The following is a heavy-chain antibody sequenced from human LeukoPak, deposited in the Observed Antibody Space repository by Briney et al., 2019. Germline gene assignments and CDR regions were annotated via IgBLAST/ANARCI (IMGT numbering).Heavy chain of an antibody. D-gene: IGHD6-13*01. CDR3: ARGGYSSSWYPSGAYYYGMDV. J-gene: IGHJ6*02. V-gene: IGHV1-18*01. CDR2: IRVYNGNT. CDR1: GYTFTSYG. Sequence: GASVKVSCKASGYTFTSYGITWVRQAPGQGLEWMGWIRVYNGNTNYAQKLQGRVTITRDTSASTAYMELSSLRSEDTAVYYCARGGYSSSWYPSGAYYYGMDVWGQGTTVTVSS.